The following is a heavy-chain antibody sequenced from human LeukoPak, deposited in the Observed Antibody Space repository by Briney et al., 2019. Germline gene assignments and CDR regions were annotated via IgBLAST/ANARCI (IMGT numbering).Heavy chain of an antibody. J-gene: IGHJ4*02. V-gene: IGHV4-39*01. CDR1: GGSISSSGSY. CDR3: ARHFDY. Sequence: PSETLSLTCTVSGGSISSSGSYWGWIRQPPGKGLEWIGSVSYSGSTSYNPSLKSRVTISGDTSKNQFSLRLTSVTAADTAVYYCARHFDYWGQGTLVTVSS. CDR2: VSYSGST.